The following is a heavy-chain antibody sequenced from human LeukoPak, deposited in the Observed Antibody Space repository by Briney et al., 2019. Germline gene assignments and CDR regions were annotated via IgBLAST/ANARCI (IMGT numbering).Heavy chain of an antibody. CDR3: ARAVYYSNCLGY. CDR2: ISHSGRHK. CDR1: GIISSYYY. Sequence: SLRLSCAPSGIISSYYYTSWIRQAGGKGGEWVSYISHSGRHKNYADSVKGRFTISRDNAKNTLYLQMNSLRAEDTAMYYCARAVYYSNCLGYWGQGTMLTVSS. V-gene: IGHV3-11*06. D-gene: IGHD4-11*01. J-gene: IGHJ4*01.